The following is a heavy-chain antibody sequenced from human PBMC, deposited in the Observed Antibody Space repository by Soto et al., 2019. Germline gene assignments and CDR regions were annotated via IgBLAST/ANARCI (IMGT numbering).Heavy chain of an antibody. J-gene: IGHJ4*02. CDR2: ISWNSGSI. Sequence: SLRLSCAASGFTFDDYAMHWVRQAPGKGLEWVSGISWNSGSIGYADSVKGRFTISRDNAKNSLYLQMNSLRAEDTALYYCAKDISSSWYSDYWGQGTLVTVSS. D-gene: IGHD6-13*01. V-gene: IGHV3-9*01. CDR3: AKDISSSWYSDY. CDR1: GFTFDDYA.